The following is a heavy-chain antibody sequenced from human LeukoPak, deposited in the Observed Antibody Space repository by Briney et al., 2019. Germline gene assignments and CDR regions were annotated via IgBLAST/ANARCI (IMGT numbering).Heavy chain of an antibody. J-gene: IGHJ5*02. D-gene: IGHD6-19*01. CDR3: ARDGSGWVQYNWFDP. Sequence: SETLSLTCTVSGGSISSYYWSWIRQPAGKGLEWIGRIYTSGSTNYNPSLKSRVTMSVDTSKNQFSLKLSSVTAADTAVYYCARDGSGWVQYNWFDPWGQGTLVTVSS. V-gene: IGHV4-4*07. CDR1: GGSISSYY. CDR2: IYTSGST.